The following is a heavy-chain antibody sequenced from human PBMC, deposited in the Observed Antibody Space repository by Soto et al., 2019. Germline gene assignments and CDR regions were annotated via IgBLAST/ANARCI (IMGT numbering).Heavy chain of an antibody. CDR2: IYSGGTT. V-gene: IGHV3-66*01. CDR3: AARNIVAPY. D-gene: IGHD5-12*01. J-gene: IGHJ4*02. Sequence: EVQLVESGGGLVQPGESLRLSCAASGFTVSSNYMSWVRQAPGKGLEWLSLIYSGGTTDYADSVKGRFTISRDNSKNTLYLQMNSLRAEDTAVYYCAARNIVAPYWGQGTLVTVSS. CDR1: GFTVSSNY.